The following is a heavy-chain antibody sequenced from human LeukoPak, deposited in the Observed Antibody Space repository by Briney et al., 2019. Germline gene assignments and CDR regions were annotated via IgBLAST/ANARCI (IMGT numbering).Heavy chain of an antibody. V-gene: IGHV4-59*01. CDR1: GGSISSNY. J-gene: IGHJ5*02. D-gene: IGHD3-22*01. Sequence: SSETLSLACTVSGGSISSNYWSWIRQPPGKGLEWIGYIYYSGSINYNPSLKSRVTISVDTSRNQFSLKLSSVIAADTAVYYCARVYYYDNSDNCFDLWGQGTLVTVSS. CDR2: IYYSGSI. CDR3: ARVYYYDNSDNCFDL.